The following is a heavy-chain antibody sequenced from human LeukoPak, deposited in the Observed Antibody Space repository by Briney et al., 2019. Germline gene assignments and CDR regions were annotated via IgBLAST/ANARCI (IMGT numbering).Heavy chain of an antibody. J-gene: IGHJ4*02. Sequence: SETLSLTCAVSGDSISSSSYSWGWIRQPPGKGLEWIGSIYYGGSTYHNPSLKSRVTISVDTSKNQFFLKLSSVTAADTAVYYCARHSDCVTSSCYTGYFDYWGQGTLVTVSS. V-gene: IGHV4-39*01. D-gene: IGHD2-2*02. CDR3: ARHSDCVTSSCYTGYFDY. CDR1: GDSISSSSYS. CDR2: IYYGGST.